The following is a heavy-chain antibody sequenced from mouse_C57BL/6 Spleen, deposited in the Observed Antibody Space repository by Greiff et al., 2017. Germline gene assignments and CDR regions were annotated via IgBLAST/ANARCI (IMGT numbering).Heavy chain of an antibody. CDR1: GFTFSSYA. D-gene: IGHD1-1*01. Sequence: EVHLVESGGGLVKPGGSLKLSCAASGFTFSSYAMSWVRQTPEKRLEWVATISDGGSYTYYPDNVKGRFTLSRDTAKNNLYLQMSHLKSEDTAMYYCARDNYYGSSYDYAMDYWGQGTSVTVSS. J-gene: IGHJ4*01. CDR3: ARDNYYGSSYDYAMDY. CDR2: ISDGGSYT. V-gene: IGHV5-4*01.